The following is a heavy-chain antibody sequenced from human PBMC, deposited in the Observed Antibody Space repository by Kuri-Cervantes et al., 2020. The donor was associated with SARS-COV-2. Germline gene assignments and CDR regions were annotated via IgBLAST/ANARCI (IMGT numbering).Heavy chain of an antibody. D-gene: IGHD3-3*01. J-gene: IGHJ4*02. CDR2: IKQDGSEK. CDR3: ARDMTIFGVVTYYLDY. Sequence: GGSLRLSCAASGFTFSSYWMSWVRQAPGKGLEWVANIKQDGSEKYYVDSVKGRFTISRDNAKNSLYLQMNSLRAEDTAVYYCARDMTIFGVVTYYLDYWGQGTLVTVSS. CDR1: GFTFSSYW. V-gene: IGHV3-7*01.